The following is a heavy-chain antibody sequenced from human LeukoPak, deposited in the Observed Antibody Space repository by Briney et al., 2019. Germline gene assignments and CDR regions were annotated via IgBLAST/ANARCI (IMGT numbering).Heavy chain of an antibody. CDR1: GYTFTSYA. V-gene: IGHV1-3*01. CDR3: ARDCGSYFCHYGMDV. J-gene: IGHJ6*02. Sequence: ASVKVSCKASGYTFTSYAMHWVRQAPGQRLEWMGWINAGNGNTKYSQKFQGRVTITRDTSASTAYMELSSLRSEDTAVYYCARDCGSYFCHYGMDVWGQGTTVTVSS. D-gene: IGHD1-26*01. CDR2: INAGNGNT.